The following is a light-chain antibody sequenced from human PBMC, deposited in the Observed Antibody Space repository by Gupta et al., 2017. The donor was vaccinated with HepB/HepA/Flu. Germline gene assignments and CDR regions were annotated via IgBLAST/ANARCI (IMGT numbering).Light chain of an antibody. CDR3: QVWNSSSDHVV. J-gene: IGLJ2*01. CDR1: NIGYNS. V-gene: IGLV3-21*03. Sequence: SYVLTQPPSVSVAPGKTARITCGGSNIGYNSVHWYQQKPGQAPLLVVYDDSDRPSGIPERFSGSNSGTTATLIISRVEAGDEADYFCQVWNSSSDHVVFGGGTKLTVL. CDR2: DDS.